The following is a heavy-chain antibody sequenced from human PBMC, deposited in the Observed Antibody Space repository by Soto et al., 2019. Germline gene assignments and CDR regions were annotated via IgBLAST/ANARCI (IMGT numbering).Heavy chain of an antibody. V-gene: IGHV1-3*01. D-gene: IGHD3-22*01. J-gene: IGHJ3*02. CDR3: ARENSPYYDSSGYYPHDAFDI. CDR2: INAGNGNT. Sequence: AASVKVSCKASGYTFTSYAMHWVRQAPGQRLEWMGWINAGNGNTKYSQKFQGRVTITRDTSASTAYMELSSLRSEDTAVYYCARENSPYYDSSGYYPHDAFDIWGQGTMVTVSS. CDR1: GYTFTSYA.